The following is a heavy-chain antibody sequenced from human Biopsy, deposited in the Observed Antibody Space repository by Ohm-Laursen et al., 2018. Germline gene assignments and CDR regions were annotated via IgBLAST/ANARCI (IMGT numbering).Heavy chain of an antibody. J-gene: IGHJ6*02. CDR2: IYYSVMT. CDR3: ARDSGILNYGNSKYYHYYGMDV. CDR1: GDSVTKYY. Sequence: PSETLSLTCTVSGDSVTKYYWSWIRQPPDKGLEWIGHIYYSVMTNYNPSLQSRVSISVDTSRNQVSLTLSSVTAADTAVYYCARDSGILNYGNSKYYHYYGMDVWGQGTKVTVSS. V-gene: IGHV4-59*02. D-gene: IGHD4-11*01.